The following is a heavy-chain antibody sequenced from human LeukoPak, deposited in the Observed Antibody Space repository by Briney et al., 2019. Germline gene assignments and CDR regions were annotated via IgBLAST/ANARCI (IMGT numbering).Heavy chain of an antibody. CDR3: ARGPPPGYYDSSGYHN. D-gene: IGHD3-22*01. CDR2: INHSGIT. CDR1: GGSFSGYY. Sequence: SETLSLTCAVYGGSFSGYYWSWIRQPPGKGLEWIGEINHSGITNYNPSLKSRVTISVDTSKNQFSLKLSSVTAADTPVYYCARGPPPGYYDSSGYHNWGQGTLVTVSS. J-gene: IGHJ4*02. V-gene: IGHV4-34*01.